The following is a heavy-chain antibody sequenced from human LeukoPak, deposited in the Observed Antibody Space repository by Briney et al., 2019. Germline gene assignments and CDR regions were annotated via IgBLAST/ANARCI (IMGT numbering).Heavy chain of an antibody. CDR1: GGSINNYY. Sequence: SETLSLTCTVSGGSINNYYWSWVRQPPGKGLEWIGYVFYTGYTHYNPSLKSRVTISVDTSKSQFSLKLSSVTAADTAVYYCAREREGPYGYLDYWGQGILVTVSS. CDR3: AREREGPYGYLDY. CDR2: VFYTGYT. V-gene: IGHV4-59*12. D-gene: IGHD4-17*01. J-gene: IGHJ4*02.